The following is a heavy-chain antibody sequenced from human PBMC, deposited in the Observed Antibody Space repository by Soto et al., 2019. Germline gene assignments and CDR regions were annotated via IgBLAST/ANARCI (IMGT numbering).Heavy chain of an antibody. D-gene: IGHD1-1*01. CDR1: GFTFSRCD. J-gene: IGHJ3*01. V-gene: IGHV3-23*01. Sequence: EVHLWQSGGGLVQPGGSLRLSCAASGFTFSRCDMNWVRQAPGRGLEWVSGIRYSGGSTFYADSVKGRFTVSRDNSRNTLYLQMNSLRAEDTAVYYCVKLNWDDVNCGWGQGTMVTVSS. CDR3: VKLNWDDVNCG. CDR2: IRYSGGST.